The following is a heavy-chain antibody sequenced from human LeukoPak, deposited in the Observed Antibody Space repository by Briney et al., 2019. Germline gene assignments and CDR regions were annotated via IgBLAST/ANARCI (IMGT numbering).Heavy chain of an antibody. D-gene: IGHD1-26*01. CDR3: ARTIKSGNYYWFDP. J-gene: IGHJ5*02. CDR1: GGSITSYY. Sequence: SETLSLTCTVSGGSITSYYWSWIRQAPGKGLECIGYIYYSGSTNYNPSLKSRVTISVDTSKNQFSLKVTSVTAADTAVYYCARTIKSGNYYWFDPWGQGTLVTVSS. CDR2: IYYSGST. V-gene: IGHV4-59*01.